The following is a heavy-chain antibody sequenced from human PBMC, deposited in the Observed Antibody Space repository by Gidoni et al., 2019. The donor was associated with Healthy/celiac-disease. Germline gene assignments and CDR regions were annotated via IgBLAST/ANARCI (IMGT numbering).Heavy chain of an antibody. D-gene: IGHD2-21*02. CDR3: ARLGEMAYCGGDCYDGFDP. CDR2: IDYSGST. CDR1: GGSISSRSYY. V-gene: IGHV4-39*01. Sequence: QLQLQESGPGLVKPSETLSLTCTVSGGSISSRSYYWGWSRQPPGKGLEWIGSIDYSGSTYYNPSLKSRVTISVDTSKNQFSLKLSSVTAADKAGYYCARLGEMAYCGGDCYDGFDPWGQGTLVTVSS. J-gene: IGHJ5*02.